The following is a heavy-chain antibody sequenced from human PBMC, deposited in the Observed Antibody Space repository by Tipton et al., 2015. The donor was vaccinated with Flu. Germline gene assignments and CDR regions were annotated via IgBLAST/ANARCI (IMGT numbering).Heavy chain of an antibody. CDR1: GGPISSYY. V-gene: IGHV4-4*07. CDR2: LHTSGTT. D-gene: IGHD2-2*02. CDR3: ARIPPDSDV. J-gene: IGHJ6*04. Sequence: TLSLTCTVSGGPISSYYWSWVRQPAGKGLEWIGRLHTSGTTNFNPSLKSRVTMSVDTSQNQFFLKLRSVTAADTAVYYCARIPPDSDVWGKGITVTVSS.